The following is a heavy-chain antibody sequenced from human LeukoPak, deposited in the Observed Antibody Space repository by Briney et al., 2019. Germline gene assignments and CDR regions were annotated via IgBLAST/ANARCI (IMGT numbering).Heavy chain of an antibody. D-gene: IGHD3-3*01. J-gene: IGHJ2*01. Sequence: PSGTLSLTCAVSGGSISSSNWWSWVRQPPGKGLEWIGEIYHSGSTNYNPSLKSRVTISVDKSKNQFSLKLSSVTAADTAVYYCARGGGHYDFWSGYYMILGWYFDPWGRGTLVTVSS. V-gene: IGHV4-4*02. CDR2: IYHSGST. CDR3: ARGGGHYDFWSGYYMILGWYFDP. CDR1: GGSISSSNW.